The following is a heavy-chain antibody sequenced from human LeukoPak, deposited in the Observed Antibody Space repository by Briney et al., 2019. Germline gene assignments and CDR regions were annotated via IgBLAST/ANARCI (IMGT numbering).Heavy chain of an antibody. V-gene: IGHV3-53*04. CDR3: ARVVYYYGMDV. Sequence: GGSLRLSCAASGFTFSSYAMSWVRQTPGKGLEWVSVIYSGGSTYYADSVKGRFTISRHNSKNTLYLQMNSLRAEDTAVYYCARVVYYYGMDVWGQGTTVTVSS. CDR2: IYSGGST. CDR1: GFTFSSYA. J-gene: IGHJ6*02.